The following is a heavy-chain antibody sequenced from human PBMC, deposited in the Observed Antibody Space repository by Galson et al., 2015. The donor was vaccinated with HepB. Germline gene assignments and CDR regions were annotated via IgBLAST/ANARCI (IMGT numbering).Heavy chain of an antibody. CDR1: GYTFTSYA. J-gene: IGHJ5*02. Sequence: SVKVSCKASGYTFTSYAMHWVRQAPGQRLEWMGWINTNTGNPTYAQGFTGRFVFSLDTSVSTAYLQISSLKAEDTAVYYCARDDGDSGLGWFDPWGQGTLVTVSS. CDR3: ARDDGDSGLGWFDP. V-gene: IGHV7-4-1*02. CDR2: INTNTGNP. D-gene: IGHD4-17*01.